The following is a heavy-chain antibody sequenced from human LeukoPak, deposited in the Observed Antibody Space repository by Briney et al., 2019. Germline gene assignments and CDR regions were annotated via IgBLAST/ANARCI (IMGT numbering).Heavy chain of an antibody. CDR1: GGSSSNDDNY. V-gene: IGHV4-30-4*01. Sequence: SQTLSLTCTVSGGSSSNDDNYWTWIRQPPGKGLEWIGFIYYSGRTKYNPSLTSRVTMSVDTSKNQFSLKLRSVTAADTAVYYCARLAVGDWFDYWGQGTLVTVSS. D-gene: IGHD3-10*01. CDR2: IYYSGRT. J-gene: IGHJ4*02. CDR3: ARLAVGDWFDY.